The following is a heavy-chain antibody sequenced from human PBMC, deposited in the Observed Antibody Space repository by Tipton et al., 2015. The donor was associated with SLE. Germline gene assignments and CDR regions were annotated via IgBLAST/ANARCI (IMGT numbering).Heavy chain of an antibody. CDR3: ARDEGWGWFDY. CDR2: INAGNGNT. V-gene: IGHV1-3*01. J-gene: IGHJ4*02. D-gene: IGHD2-21*01. Sequence: QLVQSGAEVKKPGASVKVSCKASGYTFTSYAMHWVRQAPGQRLEWMGWINAGNGNTKYSQKFQGRVTITRDTSASTAYMELSSLRSEDTDVYYCARDEGWGWFDYWGQGTLVTVSS. CDR1: GYTFTSYA.